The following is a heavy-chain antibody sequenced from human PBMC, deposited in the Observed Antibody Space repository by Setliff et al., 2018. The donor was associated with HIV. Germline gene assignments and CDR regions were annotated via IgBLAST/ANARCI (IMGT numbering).Heavy chain of an antibody. Sequence: ASVKVSCKASGYILTSHYMHWVRQAPGQGLEWMGIINPSVGSTSYAQKFQGRVTMTRDTSTSTVYMELSSLRSEDTAVYYCAREYDVLLWIGSQYGWGNLDSWGQGTLVTVSS. J-gene: IGHJ4*02. CDR2: INPSVGST. V-gene: IGHV1-46*01. CDR1: GYILTSHY. CDR3: AREYDVLLWIGSQYGWGNLDS. D-gene: IGHD3-10*01.